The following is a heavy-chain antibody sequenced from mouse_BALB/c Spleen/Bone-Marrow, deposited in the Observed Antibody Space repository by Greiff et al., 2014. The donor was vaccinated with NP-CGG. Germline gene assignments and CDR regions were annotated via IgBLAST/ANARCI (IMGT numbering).Heavy chain of an antibody. CDR3: AMVTTATV. CDR1: GSTFSSYP. Sequence: DVMLVESGGGSVKPGGSLKLSCAASGSTFSSYPMSWVRQTPEKRLEWVASISAGGSDTYYLDSVKGRCTISRDNVKNTLFLQMSSLRSEDTAMYYCAMVTTATVWGQGTLVTVSA. V-gene: IGHV5-9-1*01. CDR2: ISAGGSDT. D-gene: IGHD1-2*01. J-gene: IGHJ3*01.